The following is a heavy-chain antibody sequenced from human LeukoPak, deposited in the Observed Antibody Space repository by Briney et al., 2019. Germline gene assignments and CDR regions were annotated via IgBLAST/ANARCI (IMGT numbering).Heavy chain of an antibody. V-gene: IGHV1-18*01. CDR1: GYTFTSYG. CDR2: ISAYNGNT. CDR3: ARDTRMLGYCSGGSCYFRY. J-gene: IGHJ4*02. Sequence: GASVKVSCKASGYTFTSYGISWVRQAPGQGLEWMGWISAYNGNTNYAQKLQVRVTMTTDTSTSTAYMELRSLRSDDTAVYYCARDTRMLGYCSGGSCYFRYWGQGTLVTVSS. D-gene: IGHD2-15*01.